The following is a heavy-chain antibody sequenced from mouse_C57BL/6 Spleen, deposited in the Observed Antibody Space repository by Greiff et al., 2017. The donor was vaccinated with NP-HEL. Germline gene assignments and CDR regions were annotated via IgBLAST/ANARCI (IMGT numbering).Heavy chain of an antibody. CDR3: ARHEEEYAFAY. J-gene: IGHJ3*01. CDR2: FFPGSGST. V-gene: IGHV1-62-2*01. CDR1: GYTFTEYS. D-gene: IGHD2-10*02. Sequence: QVQLQQSGAELVKPGASVKLSCKASGYTFTEYSIHWVKQRPGQGLEWIGWFFPGSGSTKYNEKFKDKATLTADKSSSTVYMELSRLTSEDAAVYFCARHEEEYAFAYWGQGTLVTVSA.